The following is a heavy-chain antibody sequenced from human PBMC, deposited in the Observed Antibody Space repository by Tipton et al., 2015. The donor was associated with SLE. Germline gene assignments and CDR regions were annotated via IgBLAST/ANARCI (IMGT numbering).Heavy chain of an antibody. J-gene: IGHJ5*02. Sequence: TLSLTCTVSGGSVSSGSYSWSWIRQPPGKGLECIGYIYYSGSTNYNPSLKSRVTISVDTSKSQFSLKLSSVTAADTAVYYCARDLEMYGGDTPGFDPWGQGILVTVSS. CDR1: GGSVSSGSYS. CDR2: IYYSGST. V-gene: IGHV4-61*01. CDR3: ARDLEMYGGDTPGFDP. D-gene: IGHD2-21*02.